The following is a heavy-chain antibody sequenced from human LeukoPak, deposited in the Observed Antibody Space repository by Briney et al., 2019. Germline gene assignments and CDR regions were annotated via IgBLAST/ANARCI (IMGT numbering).Heavy chain of an antibody. D-gene: IGHD6-19*01. CDR1: GGSISSGSYY. J-gene: IGHJ4*02. V-gene: IGHV4-61*01. CDR3: ARVQYSSGWYGHLDY. CDR2: IYYSGST. Sequence: SETLSLTCTVSGGSISSGSYYWSWIRQPPGKGLEWIGYIYYSGSTNYNPSLKSRVTISVDTSKNQFSLKLSSVTAADTAVYYCARVQYSSGWYGHLDYWGQGTLVTVSS.